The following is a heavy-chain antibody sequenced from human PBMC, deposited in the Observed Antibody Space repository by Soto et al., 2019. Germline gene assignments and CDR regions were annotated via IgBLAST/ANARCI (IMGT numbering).Heavy chain of an antibody. Sequence: ASVKVSCKASGYTVTSYTMHWVRQAPGQRLEWMGWINAGIGHTKYSQKFQDRVTITRDTSASTAYMELSSLRSEDTAVYYFAGDTAMASAMGYWGQGTLVTVSS. J-gene: IGHJ4*02. D-gene: IGHD5-18*01. CDR3: AGDTAMASAMGY. CDR1: GYTVTSYT. V-gene: IGHV1-3*01. CDR2: INAGIGHT.